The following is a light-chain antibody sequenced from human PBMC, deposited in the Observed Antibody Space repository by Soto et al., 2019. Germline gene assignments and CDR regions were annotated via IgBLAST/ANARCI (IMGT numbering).Light chain of an antibody. V-gene: IGLV2-14*01. J-gene: IGLJ1*01. CDR2: DVS. Sequence: QSALTQPASVSGFPGQSTTISCTGTSSDIGGYNYVSWYQQLPGEAPKLIIYDVSDRPSGVSTRFSGSKSGNTASLTISGLQAEDEGDYYCSSFTSRHTYVFGTGTKVTVL. CDR3: SSFTSRHTYV. CDR1: SSDIGGYNY.